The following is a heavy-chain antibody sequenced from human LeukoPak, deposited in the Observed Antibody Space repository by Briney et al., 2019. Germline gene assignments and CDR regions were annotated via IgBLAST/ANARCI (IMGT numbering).Heavy chain of an antibody. V-gene: IGHV3-30*02. Sequence: PGGSLRLSCAASGFTFSSYGMRWVRQAPGKGLEGVAFIRNDGSNKYYADSVKGRFTISRDNSKNTLYLQMNSLRAEDTAVYYCAKVVWSDNNWFDSWGQGSLVTVSS. CDR2: IRNDGSNK. J-gene: IGHJ5*01. D-gene: IGHD3-3*01. CDR1: GFTFSSYG. CDR3: AKVVWSDNNWFDS.